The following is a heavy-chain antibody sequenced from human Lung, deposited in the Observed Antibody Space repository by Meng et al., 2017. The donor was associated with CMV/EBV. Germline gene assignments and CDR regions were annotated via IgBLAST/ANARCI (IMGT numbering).Heavy chain of an antibody. CDR3: GRDYSYAGSFFVFDY. CDR2: IIPILGIA. D-gene: IGHD2-2*01. Sequence: SGGTLSSYAVSWVRQATGQGFEWMGGIIPILGIANYAQKFQGRVTITADKSTSTAYMELSSLRSDDTGVYYCGRDYSYAGSFFVFDYWGQGALVTVSS. J-gene: IGHJ4*02. CDR1: GGTLSSYA. V-gene: IGHV1-69*10.